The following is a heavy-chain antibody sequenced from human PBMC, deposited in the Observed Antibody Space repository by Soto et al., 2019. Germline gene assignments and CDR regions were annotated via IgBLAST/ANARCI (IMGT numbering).Heavy chain of an antibody. Sequence: EVQLVESGGGLVQPGGSLRLSCVASGFTFSSSWMHWVRQAPGKGLVWLSRVIGDGSGADYADFVKGRFTISRDNAKNTVYLQMDSLGAEDTAVYYCARVAVASRGIDYWDQGTLVTVSS. V-gene: IGHV3-74*01. CDR2: VIGDGSGA. CDR1: GFTFSSSW. CDR3: ARVAVASRGIDY. D-gene: IGHD6-19*01. J-gene: IGHJ4*02.